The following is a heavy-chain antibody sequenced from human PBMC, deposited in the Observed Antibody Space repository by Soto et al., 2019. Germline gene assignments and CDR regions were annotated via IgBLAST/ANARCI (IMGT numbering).Heavy chain of an antibody. CDR2: ISTYNGDT. CDR3: AREGVAPYYYYGMDV. J-gene: IGHJ6*02. V-gene: IGHV1-18*01. Sequence: ASVKVSCKASGYSFSFYGISWVRQAPGQGLEWMGWISTYNGDTNYAQTFQGRVTMTTDTSTSTVYMELRSLRSDDTAVYYCAREGVAPYYYYGMDVWGQGTPVTVSS. CDR1: GYSFSFYG. D-gene: IGHD5-12*01.